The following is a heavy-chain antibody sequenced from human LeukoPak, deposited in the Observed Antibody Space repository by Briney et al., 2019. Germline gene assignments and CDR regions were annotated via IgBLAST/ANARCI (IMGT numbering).Heavy chain of an antibody. V-gene: IGHV6-1*01. CDR3: AGGTYSGYDS. J-gene: IGHJ5*02. Sequence: SQTLSLTCAISGDSVSSNSAAWNWIRQSPSRGLEWLGRTYYRSKWYYEYVVSLKSRITIIPDTSKNQFSLQLSSVTPEDTAVYYCAGGTYSGYDSWGQGTLVTVFS. D-gene: IGHD5-12*01. CDR1: GDSVSSNSAA. CDR2: TYYRSKWYY.